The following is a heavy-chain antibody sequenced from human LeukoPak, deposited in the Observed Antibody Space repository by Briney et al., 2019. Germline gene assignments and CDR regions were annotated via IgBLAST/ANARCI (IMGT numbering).Heavy chain of an antibody. D-gene: IGHD3-10*01. CDR1: GFTFSRYW. V-gene: IGHV3-7*01. Sequence: GGSLRLSRAASGFTFSRYWMSWVRQAPGKGLEWVANIKKDGSEKYYVDSVKGRFTISRDNAKNSLYLQMNSLGAEDTAVYYCARLLVYNSGGEAFDYWGPGTLVTVSS. CDR3: ARLLVYNSGGEAFDY. CDR2: IKKDGSEK. J-gene: IGHJ4*02.